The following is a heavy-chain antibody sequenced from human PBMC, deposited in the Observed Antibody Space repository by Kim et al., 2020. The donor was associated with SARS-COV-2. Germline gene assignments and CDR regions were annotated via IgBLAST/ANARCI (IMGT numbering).Heavy chain of an antibody. J-gene: IGHJ6*02. CDR2: IYYRGST. CDR3: ASGYYAYPFYYYYGMDV. V-gene: IGHV4-39*01. Sequence: SETLSLTCTVSGGSISSSSYYWGWIRQPPGKGLEWIGSIYYRGSTYYNPSLKSRVTISVDTSKNQFSLKLSSVTAADTAVYYCASGYYAYPFYYYYGMDVWGQGTTVTVSS. CDR1: GGSISSSSYY. D-gene: IGHD3-3*01.